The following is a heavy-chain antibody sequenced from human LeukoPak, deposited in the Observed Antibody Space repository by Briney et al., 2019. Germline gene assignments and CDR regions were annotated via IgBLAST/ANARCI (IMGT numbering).Heavy chain of an antibody. CDR1: GYTFTGYY. J-gene: IGHJ4*02. D-gene: IGHD1-26*01. Sequence: GASVKVSCKASGYTFTGYYMHWVRQAPGQRLEWMGWINTGNGNTKYSQKFQGRVTITRDTSASTAYMELSSLRSEDTAIYYCARVFRDRSYKDYWGQGTLVTVSS. CDR2: INTGNGNT. CDR3: ARVFRDRSYKDY. V-gene: IGHV1-3*04.